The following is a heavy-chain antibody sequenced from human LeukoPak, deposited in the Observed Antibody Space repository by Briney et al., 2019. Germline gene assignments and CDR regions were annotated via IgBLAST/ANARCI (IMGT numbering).Heavy chain of an antibody. J-gene: IGHJ3*02. D-gene: IGHD3-22*01. CDR1: GFNFGNYW. Sequence: GESLRLSCVGSGFNFGNYWMTWVRQAPGKGLEWVANINRDGSVKNYVDSVKGRFTSSRDQVKRSLFLQANTLRAEHTAVYYCARDLSPEDSGHYLDAFDIWGQGTMVTVSS. V-gene: IGHV3-7*01. CDR3: ARDLSPEDSGHYLDAFDI. CDR2: INRDGSVK.